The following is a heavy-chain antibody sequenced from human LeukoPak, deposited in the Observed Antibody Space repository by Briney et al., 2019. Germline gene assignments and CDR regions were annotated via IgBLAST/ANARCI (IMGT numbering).Heavy chain of an antibody. Sequence: GGSLRLSCAASGFTFRNHWMTWVRQPPGKGLEWVANIRQDGGELYYVDSVKGRVTTSRDNAKNSLFLQMNSLRAEDTAVYYCAKIEKVEEGVYGMDVWGQGTTVIVSS. J-gene: IGHJ6*02. CDR3: AKIEKVEEGVYGMDV. V-gene: IGHV3-7*05. CDR1: GFTFRNHW. CDR2: IRQDGGEL. D-gene: IGHD3-16*01.